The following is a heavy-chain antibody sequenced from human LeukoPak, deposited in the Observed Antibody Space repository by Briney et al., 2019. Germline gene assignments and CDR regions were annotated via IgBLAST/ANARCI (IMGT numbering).Heavy chain of an antibody. CDR1: GGSFSGYY. CDR2: INHSGST. V-gene: IGHV4-34*01. CDR3: ARVVLRFLGPPRHGMDV. D-gene: IGHD3-3*01. J-gene: IGHJ6*02. Sequence: KPSETLSLTCAVYGGSFSGYYWSWIRQPPGKGLEWSGEINHSGSTNYNPSLKSRVTISVHTSKNQFSLKLSSVTAADTAVYYCARVVLRFLGPPRHGMDVWGQGTTVTVSS.